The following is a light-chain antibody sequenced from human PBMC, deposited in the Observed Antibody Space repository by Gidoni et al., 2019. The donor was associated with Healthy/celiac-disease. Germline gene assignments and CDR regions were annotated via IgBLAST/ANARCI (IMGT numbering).Light chain of an antibody. Sequence: QPALTQPAPVSGSPGPSITISCTGTSSDVGGYNYVSWYQQHPGKAPKLMIYDVSNRPSGVSNRFSGSKSGNTASLTISGLQAEDEADYYCSSYTSSSTLGVVFGGGTKLTVL. CDR2: DVS. V-gene: IGLV2-14*01. J-gene: IGLJ2*01. CDR3: SSYTSSSTLGVV. CDR1: SSDVGGYNY.